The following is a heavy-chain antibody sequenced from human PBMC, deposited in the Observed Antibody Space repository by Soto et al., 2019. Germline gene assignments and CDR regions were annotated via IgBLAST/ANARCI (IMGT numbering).Heavy chain of an antibody. V-gene: IGHV4-34*01. Sequence: SETLSLTCAVYGGSFSGYYWSWIRQPPGKGLEWIGEINHSGSTNYNPSLKSRVTISVDTSKNQFSLKLSSVTAADTAVYYCARDNYGMDVWGQRTTVTVSS. J-gene: IGHJ6*02. CDR1: GGSFSGYY. CDR3: ARDNYGMDV. CDR2: INHSGST.